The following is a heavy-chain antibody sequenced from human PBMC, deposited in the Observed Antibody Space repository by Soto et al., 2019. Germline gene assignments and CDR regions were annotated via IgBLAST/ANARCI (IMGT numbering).Heavy chain of an antibody. CDR3: ARRGSSSSFFYDS. CDR2: IDPSDSYI. D-gene: IGHD6-6*01. J-gene: IGHJ4*02. V-gene: IGHV5-10-1*01. Sequence: QVPGDGLEWMGRIDPSDSYINYSPSFQGRVTISADKSISTAYLQWSSLKASDTAMYYCARRGSSSSFFYDSWGQGTLVTVSS.